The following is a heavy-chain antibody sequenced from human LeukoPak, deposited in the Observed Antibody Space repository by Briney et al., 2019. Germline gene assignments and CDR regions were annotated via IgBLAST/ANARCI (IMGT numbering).Heavy chain of an antibody. V-gene: IGHV4-34*01. Sequence: SETLSLTCAVYGGSFSGYYWSWIRQPPGKGLEWIGEINHSGSTNYNPSLKSRVTISVDTSKNQFSLKLSSVTAADTAVYYCARLSRGYSYVLSYYYYMDVWGKGTTVTISS. CDR2: INHSGST. D-gene: IGHD5-18*01. J-gene: IGHJ6*03. CDR3: ARLSRGYSYVLSYYYYMDV. CDR1: GGSFSGYY.